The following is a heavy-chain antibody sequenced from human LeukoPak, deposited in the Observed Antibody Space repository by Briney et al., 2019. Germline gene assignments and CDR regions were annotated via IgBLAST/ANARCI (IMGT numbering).Heavy chain of an antibody. V-gene: IGHV3-9*01. CDR3: VKDGGDYGDYSYYFNY. CDR1: GFTFNDFA. CDR2: VSWNSGRV. J-gene: IGHJ4*02. D-gene: IGHD4-17*01. Sequence: HSGGSLRLSCAASGFTFNDFATPWVRLNPGKGLEWVSGVSWNSGRVNYADSVKGRFTISRDNAKNSLYLQMNSLRTEDTALYYCVKDGGDYGDYSYYFNYWGQGTLVTVSS.